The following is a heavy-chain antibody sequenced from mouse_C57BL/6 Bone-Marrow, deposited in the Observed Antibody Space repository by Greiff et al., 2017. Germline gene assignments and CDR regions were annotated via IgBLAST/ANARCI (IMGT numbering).Heavy chain of an antibody. CDR3: ARDNYWYFDV. CDR1: GFTFSSYA. Sequence: DVMLVESGGGLVKPGGSLKLSCAASGFTFSSYAMSWVRQTPEKRLEWVATISDGGSYTYYPDNVKGRVTISRDNAKNNLYLQMSHLKSEDTAMYYCARDNYWYFDVWGTGTTVTVSS. V-gene: IGHV5-4*01. J-gene: IGHJ1*03. CDR2: ISDGGSYT.